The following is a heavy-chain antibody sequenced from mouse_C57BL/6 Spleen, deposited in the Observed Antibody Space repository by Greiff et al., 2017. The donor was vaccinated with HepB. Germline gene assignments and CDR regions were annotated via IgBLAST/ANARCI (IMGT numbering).Heavy chain of an antibody. J-gene: IGHJ3*01. V-gene: IGHV1-64*01. CDR1: GYTFTSYW. CDR3: AREAGGGTAY. Sequence: QVQLKQPGAELVKPGASVKLSCKASGYTFTSYWMHWVKQRPGQGLEWIGMIHPNSGSTNYNEKFKSKATLTVDKSSSTAYMQLSSLTSEDSAVYYCAREAGGGTAYWGQGTLVTVSA. D-gene: IGHD4-1*01. CDR2: IHPNSGST.